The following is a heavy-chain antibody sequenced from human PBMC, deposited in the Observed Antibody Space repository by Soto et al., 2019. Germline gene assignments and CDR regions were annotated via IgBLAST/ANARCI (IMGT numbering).Heavy chain of an antibody. V-gene: IGHV3-13*05. CDR2: ISAAGDP. Sequence: EVQLVESGGGLVQPGGSLRLSCEASGFTFRNYDMHWVRQGTGKGLEWVSGISAAGDPDYADSVEGRFTISRENAQNSFFLQMYSPGVANPAVYYCARTDRDFYGLDVWGQGTRVIVSS. J-gene: IGHJ6*01. CDR1: GFTFRNYD. CDR3: ARTDRDFYGLDV.